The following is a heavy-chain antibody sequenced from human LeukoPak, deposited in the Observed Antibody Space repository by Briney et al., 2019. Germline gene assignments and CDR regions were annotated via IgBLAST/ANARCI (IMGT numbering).Heavy chain of an antibody. CDR1: GGTFSSYA. CDR3: AREGGTNCSSTSCYALNWFDP. J-gene: IGHJ5*02. Sequence: SVKVSCKASGGTFSSYAISWVRQAPGQGLEWMGGIIPIFGTANYAQKFQGRVTITADKSTSTAYTELSSLRSEDTAVYYCAREGGTNCSSTSCYALNWFDPWGQGTLVTVSS. D-gene: IGHD2-2*01. V-gene: IGHV1-69*06. CDR2: IIPIFGTA.